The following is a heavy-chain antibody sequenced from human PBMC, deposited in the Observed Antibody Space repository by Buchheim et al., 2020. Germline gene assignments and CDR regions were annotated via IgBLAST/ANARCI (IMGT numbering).Heavy chain of an antibody. Sequence: QVQLQESGPGLVKPSQTLSLTCTVSGDSFSSGGYYWSWIRQHPGKGLEWIGYIYYSGSTYYNPPLWSRVTISVDTSNNQFSLKLNSVTAADTAVYYCARTESSGPFDPWGQGTL. V-gene: IGHV4-31*03. CDR3: ARTESSGPFDP. CDR2: IYYSGST. D-gene: IGHD3-22*01. J-gene: IGHJ5*02. CDR1: GDSFSSGGYY.